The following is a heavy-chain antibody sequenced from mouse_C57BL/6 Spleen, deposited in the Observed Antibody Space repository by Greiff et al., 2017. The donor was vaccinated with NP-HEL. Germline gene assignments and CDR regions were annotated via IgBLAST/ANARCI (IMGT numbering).Heavy chain of an antibody. V-gene: IGHV1-26*01. CDR3: ARSTAVVHYYAMDY. CDR1: GYTFTDYY. J-gene: IGHJ4*01. D-gene: IGHD1-1*01. CDR2: IIPNNGGT. Sequence: EVQLQQSGPELVKPGASVKISCKASGYTFTDYYMNWVKQSHGKSLEWVGDIIPNNGGTSYSQKFKGKGTLTVDKSCNTDYIELRRLTSEDSAVYYCARSTAVVHYYAMDYWGQGTTVTVSS.